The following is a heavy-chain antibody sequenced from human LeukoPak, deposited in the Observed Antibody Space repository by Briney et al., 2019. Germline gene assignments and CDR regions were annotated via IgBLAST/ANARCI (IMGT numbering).Heavy chain of an antibody. V-gene: IGHV3-74*01. Sequence: GGSLRLSCAASGFTFSSYWMHWVRQAPGKGLVWVSRINSDGSSTSYADSVRGRFTISRDNAKNTLYLQMNSLRAEDTAVYYCARGPILAYHYSSTSSSSGYYMDVWGKGTTVTVSS. CDR2: INSDGSST. J-gene: IGHJ6*03. CDR1: GFTFSSYW. D-gene: IGHD2-2*01. CDR3: ARGPILAYHYSSTSSSSGYYMDV.